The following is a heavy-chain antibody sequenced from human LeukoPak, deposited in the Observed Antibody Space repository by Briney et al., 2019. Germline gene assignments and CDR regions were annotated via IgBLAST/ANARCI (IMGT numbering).Heavy chain of an antibody. J-gene: IGHJ4*02. V-gene: IGHV4-39*07. CDR1: GGSITNTGAY. CDR3: ARDTGPSGTAFDY. CDR2: IYYSGSA. D-gene: IGHD2-2*01. Sequence: SETLSLTCTVSGGSITNTGAYWVWIRQSPGKGLEWIGSIYYSGSAYYTPSLRSRVTISVATSKSLFSLTLSSVTAADTAVYYCARDTGPSGTAFDYWGQGILVTISS.